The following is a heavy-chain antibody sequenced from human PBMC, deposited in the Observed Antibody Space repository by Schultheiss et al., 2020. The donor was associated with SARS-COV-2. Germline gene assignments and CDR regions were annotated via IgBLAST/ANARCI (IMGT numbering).Heavy chain of an antibody. V-gene: IGHV4-59*01. CDR1: GGSISSYY. J-gene: IGHJ4*02. Sequence: SETLSLTCTVSGGSISSYYWSWIRQPPGKGLEWIGEISHNGSTKYNPSLKSRVTISVDTSKNQFSLKLSSVTAADTAVYYCAKDPYSSGSYFDYWGQGTLVTVSS. D-gene: IGHD1-26*01. CDR3: AKDPYSSGSYFDY. CDR2: ISHNGST.